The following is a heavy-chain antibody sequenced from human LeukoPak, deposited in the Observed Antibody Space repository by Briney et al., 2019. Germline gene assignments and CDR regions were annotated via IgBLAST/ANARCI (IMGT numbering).Heavy chain of an antibody. J-gene: IGHJ6*02. CDR2: ISAYNGNT. CDR3: AGGHYDSSGYYWGYYYYGMDV. Sequence: ASVKVSCKASGYTFTSYGISWVRQAPGQGLEWMGWISAYNGNTNYAQKLRGRVTMTTDTSTSTAYMELRSLRSDDTAVYYCAGGHYDSSGYYWGYYYYGMDVWGQGTTVTVSS. V-gene: IGHV1-18*01. CDR1: GYTFTSYG. D-gene: IGHD3-22*01.